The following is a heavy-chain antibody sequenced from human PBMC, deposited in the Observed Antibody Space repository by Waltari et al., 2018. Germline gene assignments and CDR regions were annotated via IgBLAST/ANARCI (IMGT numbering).Heavy chain of an antibody. CDR3: AKAIPDRFFLQTHYYDSSGFDY. CDR2: MRYDGTNE. D-gene: IGHD3-22*01. Sequence: QVQLVESGGGVVQSGGSLRLSCAASGFIFSNYGMHWVRQAPGKGLEWVAFMRYDGTNEFYTDAVRDRFTISRDNFKNTLFLQMNNLRPEDTAMYYCAKAIPDRFFLQTHYYDSSGFDYWGQGTLVTVAS. J-gene: IGHJ4*01. V-gene: IGHV3-30*02. CDR1: GFIFSNYG.